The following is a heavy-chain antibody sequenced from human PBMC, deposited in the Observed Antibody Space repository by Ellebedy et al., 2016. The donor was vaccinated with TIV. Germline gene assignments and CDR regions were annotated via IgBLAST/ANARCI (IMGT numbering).Heavy chain of an antibody. V-gene: IGHV3-48*03. Sequence: PGGSLRLSCAASGFTFSSYEMNWVRQAPGKGLEWVSYLSRSGRTVYYADSVKGRFTISRDNAKNSLFLQMNSLRAEDTAVYYCARYPDSILGMDVWGQGTTVTVSS. D-gene: IGHD2-15*01. CDR1: GFTFSSYE. CDR2: LSRSGRTV. CDR3: ARYPDSILGMDV. J-gene: IGHJ6*02.